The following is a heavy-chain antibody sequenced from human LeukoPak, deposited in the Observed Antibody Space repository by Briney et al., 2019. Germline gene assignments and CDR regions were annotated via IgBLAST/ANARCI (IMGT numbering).Heavy chain of an antibody. D-gene: IGHD6-13*01. CDR2: ISSNGGST. Sequence: GGSLRLSCSASGFTFSSYAMHWARQAPGKGLEYVSAISSNGGSTYYADSVKGRFTISRDNSKNTLYLQMSSLRAEGTAVYYCVKSSSWYVNWFDPWGQGTLVTVSS. CDR3: VKSSSWYVNWFDP. J-gene: IGHJ5*02. CDR1: GFTFSSYA. V-gene: IGHV3-64D*06.